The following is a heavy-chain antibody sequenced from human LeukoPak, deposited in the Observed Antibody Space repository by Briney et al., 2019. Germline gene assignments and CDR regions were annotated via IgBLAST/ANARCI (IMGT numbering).Heavy chain of an antibody. CDR3: AKDLLWFGELLGTTIDY. V-gene: IGHV3-66*02. CDR2: IYSGGST. D-gene: IGHD3-10*01. CDR1: GFTVSSNY. J-gene: IGHJ4*02. Sequence: GGSLRLSCAASGFTVSSNYMSWVRQAPGKGLEWVSVIYSGGSTYYADSVKGRFTISRDNSKNTLYLQMNSLRAEDTAVYYCAKDLLWFGELLGTTIDYWGQGTLVTVSS.